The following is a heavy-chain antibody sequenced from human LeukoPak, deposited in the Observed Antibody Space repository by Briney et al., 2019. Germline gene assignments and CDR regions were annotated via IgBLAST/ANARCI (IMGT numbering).Heavy chain of an antibody. CDR1: GFTFSRYP. J-gene: IGHJ4*02. CDR3: VKAQYDFWSGLDY. CDR2: ISGNGGST. V-gene: IGHV3-64D*09. D-gene: IGHD3-3*01. Sequence: GGSLRLSCSASGFTFSRYPMHWVRQAPGKGLEYVSAISGNGGSTYYADSVKGRFTISRDSSKNTLYLQMSSLRTEDTAIYYCVKAQYDFWSGLDYWGQGTLVTVSP.